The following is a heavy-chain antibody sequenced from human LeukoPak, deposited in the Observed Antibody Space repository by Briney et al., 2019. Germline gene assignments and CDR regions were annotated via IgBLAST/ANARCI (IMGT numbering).Heavy chain of an antibody. D-gene: IGHD2-2*01. V-gene: IGHV3-7*01. CDR1: EFTFSSYW. CDR2: IKQDGSET. CDR3: ATVRPDDGSGNSYYRDLHI. Sequence: GGSLRPSCAASEFTFSSYWMNWVRQALGKGLEWVANIKQDGSETYYVDSVKGRFTISRDNAQNSLYLQMNSLSAEDTAVYYCATVRPDDGSGNSYYRDLHIWGQGTKVTVAS. J-gene: IGHJ3*02.